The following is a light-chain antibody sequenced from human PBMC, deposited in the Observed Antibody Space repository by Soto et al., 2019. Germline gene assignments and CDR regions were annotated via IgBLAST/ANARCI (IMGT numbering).Light chain of an antibody. Sequence: EIVMTQSPATLSVSPGERATLSCRAGKSISSNLAWYQLKPGQAPRLLICGASTRATGIPARFSGSGSGTEFTLTITSLQSEDFAVYFCQQYNDGLTFGGGTTVDIK. CDR1: KSISSN. J-gene: IGKJ4*01. CDR2: GAS. V-gene: IGKV3-15*01. CDR3: QQYNDGLT.